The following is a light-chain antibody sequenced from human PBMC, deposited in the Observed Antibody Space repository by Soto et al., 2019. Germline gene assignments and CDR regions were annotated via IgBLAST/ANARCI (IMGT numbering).Light chain of an antibody. J-gene: IGKJ1*01. V-gene: IGKV1-5*02. CDR3: QQGYSTPWT. CDR2: DAS. Sequence: DIQMTQSPSSLSASVGDRVTILCRASQSVTTRLAWYQQKPGKAPKLLIYDASSLESGVPSRFSASGSGTDFTLTLNSLQPEDFATYYCQQGYSTPWTFCQGTKVDIK. CDR1: QSVTTR.